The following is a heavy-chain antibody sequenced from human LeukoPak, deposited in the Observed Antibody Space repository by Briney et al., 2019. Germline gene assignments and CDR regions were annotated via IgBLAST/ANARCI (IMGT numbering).Heavy chain of an antibody. CDR1: GFTFSSYT. CDR3: AGDPRTYCSSTSCRLFDP. Sequence: GGSLRLSCAASGFTFSSYTMHWVRQAPGKGLEWVSSISSSSSYIYYADSVKGRFTISRDNAKNSLYLQMNSLRAEDTAVYYCAGDPRTYCSSTSCRLFDPWGQGTLVTVSS. D-gene: IGHD2-2*01. J-gene: IGHJ5*02. CDR2: ISSSSSYI. V-gene: IGHV3-21*06.